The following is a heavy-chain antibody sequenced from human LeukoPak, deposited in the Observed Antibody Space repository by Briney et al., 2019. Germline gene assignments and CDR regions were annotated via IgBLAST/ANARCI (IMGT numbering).Heavy chain of an antibody. CDR3: ARTYYDFWSGYYIFDY. Sequence: GASVKVSCKASGYTFTDYYMHWVRQAPGQGLEWMGWISAYNGNTNYAQKLQGRVTMTTDTSTSTAYMELRSLRSDDTAVYYCARTYYDFWSGYYIFDYWGQGTLVTVSS. J-gene: IGHJ4*02. CDR2: ISAYNGNT. D-gene: IGHD3-3*01. CDR1: GYTFTDYY. V-gene: IGHV1-18*04.